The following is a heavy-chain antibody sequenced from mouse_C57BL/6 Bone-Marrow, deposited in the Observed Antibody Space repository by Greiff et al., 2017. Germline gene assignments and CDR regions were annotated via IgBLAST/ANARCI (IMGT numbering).Heavy chain of an antibody. D-gene: IGHD1-1*01. V-gene: IGHV1-80*01. CDR2: IYPGDGDT. CDR3: ARGDYYGSGGYFDN. CDR1: GYAFSSYW. Sequence: VKLQESGAELVKPGASVKISCKASGYAFSSYWMNWVKQRPGKGLEWIGQIYPGDGDTNYNGKFKGKATLTADKSSSTAYMQLSSLTSEDSAVYVCARGDYYGSGGYFDNWGQGTTLTVTS. J-gene: IGHJ2*01.